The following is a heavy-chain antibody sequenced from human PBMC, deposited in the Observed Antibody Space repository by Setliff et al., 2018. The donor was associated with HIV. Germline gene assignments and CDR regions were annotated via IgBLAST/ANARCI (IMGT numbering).Heavy chain of an antibody. D-gene: IGHD5-12*01. CDR1: GGTFSGYA. CDR3: AIEGAGGWLRPMPDY. V-gene: IGHV1-69*13. J-gene: IGHJ4*02. CDR2: IIPIFGTA. Sequence: ASVKVSCKASGGTFSGYAISWVRQAPGQGLELMGGIIPIFGTANYAQKFQGRVTITADESTSTAYMELSGLRSEDTAVYYCAIEGAGGWLRPMPDYWGQGTLVTVSS.